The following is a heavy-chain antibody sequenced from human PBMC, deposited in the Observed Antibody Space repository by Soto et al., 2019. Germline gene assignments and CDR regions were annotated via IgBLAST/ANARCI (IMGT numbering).Heavy chain of an antibody. CDR2: IYSSGST. D-gene: IGHD2-2*02. V-gene: IGHV4-59*01. Sequence: PSETLSLTCTVSGGSISSYYWSWIRQPPGKRLEWIGFIYSSGSTNYNPPLKSRVTMSVDTSKNQFSLKLRSVIVADTAVYHCARFVRSCSGTTCYTRADVWGQGTTVTVSS. CDR1: GGSISSYY. J-gene: IGHJ6*02. CDR3: ARFVRSCSGTTCYTRADV.